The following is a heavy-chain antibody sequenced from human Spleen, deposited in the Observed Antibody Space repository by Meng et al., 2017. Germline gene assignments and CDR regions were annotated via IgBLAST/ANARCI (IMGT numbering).Heavy chain of an antibody. Sequence: GGSLRLSCAASGFTFSRYAMSWVRQAPGKGLEWVSAISGSGGSTYYADSVKGRFTISRDNSKNTLYLQMNSLRAEDTAVYYCAKDPRLGYCSGGSCYESYWGQGTLVTVSS. CDR2: ISGSGGST. CDR3: AKDPRLGYCSGGSCYESY. D-gene: IGHD2-15*01. V-gene: IGHV3-23*01. J-gene: IGHJ4*02. CDR1: GFTFSRYA.